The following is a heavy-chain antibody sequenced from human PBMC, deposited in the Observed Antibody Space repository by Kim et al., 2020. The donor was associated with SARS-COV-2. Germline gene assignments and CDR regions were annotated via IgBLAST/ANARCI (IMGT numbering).Heavy chain of an antibody. J-gene: IGHJ6*03. CDR2: ISASGRT. D-gene: IGHD1-26*01. CDR1: GASISTYY. CDR3: ARDSDTYPYYYMDV. V-gene: IGHV4-4*07. Sequence: SETLSLTCTVSGASISTYYWSWIRQPAGKRLEYIGRISASGRTNYNPSLNSRVTMSLDTSKSQFSLRLTSVTAADTAVYFCARDSDTYPYYYMDVWGKGT.